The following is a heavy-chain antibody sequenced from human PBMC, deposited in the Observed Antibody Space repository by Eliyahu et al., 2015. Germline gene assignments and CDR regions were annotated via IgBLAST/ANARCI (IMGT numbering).Heavy chain of an antibody. J-gene: IGHJ4*02. Sequence: QVQLVESGGGVVQPGRSLRLSCAASGFTFTDYAMHWVRQAPGKGLAWVAVISNDGRKIFYEDSVKGRFTISRDNSKSTLYLQVNSVRTEDTAVYFCAKDSEWRGSVGSLYSDHWGQGTLVTVSS. CDR2: ISNDGRKI. CDR1: GFTFTDYA. CDR3: AKDSEWRGSVGSLYSDH. V-gene: IGHV3-30*18. D-gene: IGHD3-3*01.